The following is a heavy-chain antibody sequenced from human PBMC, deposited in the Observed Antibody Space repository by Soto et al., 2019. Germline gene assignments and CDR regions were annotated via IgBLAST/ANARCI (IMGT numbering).Heavy chain of an antibody. CDR3: AKFFVETGGSSGWPWSFHY. J-gene: IGHJ4*02. V-gene: IGHV3-23*01. CDR1: GFTFSSYA. D-gene: IGHD6-25*01. Sequence: EVQLLESGGGLVQPGRSLRLSCAASGFTFSSYAMSWVRQAPGKGLEWVSAISGSGGTTYYADSVKGRFTISRDNSKNTLFLQMNSLRDEDTAVYYCAKFFVETGGSSGWPWSFHYWGQGTLVTVSS. CDR2: ISGSGGTT.